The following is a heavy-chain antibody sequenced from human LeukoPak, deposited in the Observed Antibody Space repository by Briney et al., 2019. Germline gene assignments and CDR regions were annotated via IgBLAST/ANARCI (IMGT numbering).Heavy chain of an antibody. J-gene: IGHJ6*03. CDR3: ARWSYGSGGFYYYYYMDV. CDR1: GGSISSYY. V-gene: IGHV4-4*07. D-gene: IGHD3-10*01. Sequence: PSETLSLTCTVSGGSISSYYWSWIRQPAGKGLEWIGRIYTSGSTNYNPSLKSRVTMSVDTSKNQFSLKLSSVTAADTAVYYCARWSYGSGGFYYYYYMDVWGKGTTVTVSS. CDR2: IYTSGST.